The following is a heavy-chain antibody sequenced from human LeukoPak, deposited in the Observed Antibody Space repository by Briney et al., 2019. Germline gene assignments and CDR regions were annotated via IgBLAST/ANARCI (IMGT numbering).Heavy chain of an antibody. CDR3: ARDGVVVVAATSAGGGFDY. Sequence: GGSLRLSCSASGFTFSSYAMSWVRQAPGKGLEWDSVISGNGGSTHYADSVKGRFTISRDNSKSTLYLQMNSLRAEDTAVYYCARDGVVVVAATSAGGGFDYWGQGTLVTVSS. J-gene: IGHJ4*02. D-gene: IGHD2-15*01. CDR1: GFTFSSYA. V-gene: IGHV3-23*01. CDR2: ISGNGGST.